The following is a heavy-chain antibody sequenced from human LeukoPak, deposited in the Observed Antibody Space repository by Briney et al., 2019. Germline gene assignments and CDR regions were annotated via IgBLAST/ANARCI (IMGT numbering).Heavy chain of an antibody. CDR2: IWYDGSNK. J-gene: IGHJ3*02. Sequence: GGSLRLSCVASGFTFSSYGMHWVRQAPGKGLEWVAVIWYDGSNKYYADSVKGRFTISRDNSKNTLYLQMNSLRAEDTAVYYCAKGRGVSAAGYAFDIWGQGTMVTVSS. D-gene: IGHD6-25*01. V-gene: IGHV3-33*06. CDR1: GFTFSSYG. CDR3: AKGRGVSAAGYAFDI.